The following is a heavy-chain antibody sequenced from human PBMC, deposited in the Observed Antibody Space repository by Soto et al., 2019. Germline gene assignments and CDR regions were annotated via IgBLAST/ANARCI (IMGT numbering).Heavy chain of an antibody. Sequence: GGSLRLTCTASGLTFSDYAMHWVRQATGKRLESVSVMSGSVCTIYYTDSVNDRFTISRHNSHTTLHPQINSLRADDTATYYCAKDKEKWLVGWFLDSWGQGTPVTVSS. CDR3: AKDKEKWLVGWFLDS. D-gene: IGHD6-19*01. J-gene: IGHJ4*02. CDR2: MSGSVCTI. V-gene: IGHV3-23*01. CDR1: GLTFSDYA.